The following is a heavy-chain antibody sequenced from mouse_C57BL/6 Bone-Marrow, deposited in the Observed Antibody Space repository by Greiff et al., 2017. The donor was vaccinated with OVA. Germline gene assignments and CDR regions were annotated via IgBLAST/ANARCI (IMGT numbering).Heavy chain of an antibody. V-gene: IGHV1-7*01. J-gene: IGHJ3*01. CDR3: ARSLYSKGFAY. Sequence: VQLQQSGAELAKPGASVKLSCKASGYTFTSYWMHWVKQRPGQGLEWIGYINPSSGYTKYNQKFKDKATLTADKSTITAYMQLSSLTYEDSAVYYCARSLYSKGFAYWGQGTLVTVSA. CDR1: GYTFTSYW. CDR2: INPSSGYT. D-gene: IGHD2-5*01.